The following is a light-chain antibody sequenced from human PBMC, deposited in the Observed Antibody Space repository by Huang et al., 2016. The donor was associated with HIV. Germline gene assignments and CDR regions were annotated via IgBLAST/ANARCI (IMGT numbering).Light chain of an antibody. Sequence: EIVLTQSPATLSLSPGERATLSCRASQSVQSYLAWYQQKPGQAPRPLIYDASNRATGIPARFSGSGSGTDFTLTISNLQSEDFAVYYCQQRSAWPLTFGGGTKVEI. CDR3: QQRSAWPLT. V-gene: IGKV3-11*01. CDR2: DAS. J-gene: IGKJ4*01. CDR1: QSVQSY.